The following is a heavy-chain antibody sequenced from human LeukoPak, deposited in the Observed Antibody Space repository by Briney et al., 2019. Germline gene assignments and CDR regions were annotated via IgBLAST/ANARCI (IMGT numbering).Heavy chain of an antibody. CDR2: INHSGST. D-gene: IGHD3-22*01. Sequence: PSETLSLTCAVYGGSFSGYYWSWIRQPPGKGLEWIGEINHSGSTNYNPSLKSRVTISVDTSKNQFSLKLSSVTAADTAVYYCARGLSYYDSSGYFSWGQGTLVTVSS. V-gene: IGHV4-34*01. CDR3: ARGLSYYDSSGYFS. J-gene: IGHJ5*02. CDR1: GGSFSGYY.